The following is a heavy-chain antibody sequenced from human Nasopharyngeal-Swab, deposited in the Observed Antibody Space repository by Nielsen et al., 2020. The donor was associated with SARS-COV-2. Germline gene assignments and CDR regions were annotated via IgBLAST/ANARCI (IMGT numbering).Heavy chain of an antibody. CDR2: IYWDDNK. J-gene: IGHJ5*02. Sequence: WIRQPPGKALEWLALIYWDDNKRYSPALKSSLTITKDTSKNKVVLTMTNMYPVDTAPYYCAHMEWYYDFWGGYYNNWFDPWGQGTLVTVSS. CDR3: AHMEWYYDFWGGYYNNWFDP. V-gene: IGHV2-5*02. D-gene: IGHD3-3*01.